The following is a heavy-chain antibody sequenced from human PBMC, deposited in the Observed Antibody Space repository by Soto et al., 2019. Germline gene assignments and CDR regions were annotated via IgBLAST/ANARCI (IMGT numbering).Heavy chain of an antibody. J-gene: IGHJ4*02. CDR3: ARGYVRNFDY. D-gene: IGHD3-10*02. CDR1: GGSFSGYY. CDR2: INHSGST. Sequence: QVQLQQWGAGLLKPSETLSLTCAVYGGSFSGYYWSWIRQPPGKGLEWIGEINHSGSTNYNPSLKRRVTISVDTPKNQFSLRLSSVPAADTAVYYCARGYVRNFDYWRQGTLVTVAS. V-gene: IGHV4-34*01.